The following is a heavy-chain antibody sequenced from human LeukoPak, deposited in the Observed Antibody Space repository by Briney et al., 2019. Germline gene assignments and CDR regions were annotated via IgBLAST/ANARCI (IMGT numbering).Heavy chain of an antibody. D-gene: IGHD3-16*02. CDR2: IYYSGST. CDR1: GGSISSSSYY. CDR3: ARAGLYDYVWGSYRPYPGGVDY. J-gene: IGHJ4*02. V-gene: IGHV4-39*07. Sequence: SETLSLTCTVSGGSISSSSYYWGWIRQPPGKGLEWIGSIYYSGSTYYNPSLKSRVTISVDTSKNQFSLKLSSVTAADTAVYYCARAGLYDYVWGSYRPYPGGVDYWGQGTLVTVSS.